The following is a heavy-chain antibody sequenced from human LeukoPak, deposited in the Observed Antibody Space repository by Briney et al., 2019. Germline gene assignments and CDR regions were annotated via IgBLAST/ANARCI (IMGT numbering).Heavy chain of an antibody. CDR1: GYTFTGYY. Sequence: ASVKVSCKASGYTFTGYYMHWVRQAPGQGLEWMGIINPSGGSTSYAQKLQGRVTMTTDTSTSTAYMELRSLRSDDTAVYYCARDWGVVDYYGSGSSDYWGQGTLVTVSS. CDR3: ARDWGVVDYYGSGSSDY. V-gene: IGHV1-46*01. D-gene: IGHD3-10*01. J-gene: IGHJ4*02. CDR2: INPSGGST.